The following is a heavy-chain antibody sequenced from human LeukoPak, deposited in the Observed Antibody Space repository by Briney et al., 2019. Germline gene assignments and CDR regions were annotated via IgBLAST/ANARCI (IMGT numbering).Heavy chain of an antibody. Sequence: PSETLSLTCAVYGGSFSGYYWSWIRQPPGKGLEWIGEINHSGSTNYNPSLKSRVTISVDTSKNQFSLKLSSVTAADTAVYYCARGRRITMVRGVIHKYYFDYWGQGTLVTVSS. D-gene: IGHD3-10*01. J-gene: IGHJ4*02. CDR1: GGSFSGYY. V-gene: IGHV4-34*01. CDR2: INHSGST. CDR3: ARGRRITMVRGVIHKYYFDY.